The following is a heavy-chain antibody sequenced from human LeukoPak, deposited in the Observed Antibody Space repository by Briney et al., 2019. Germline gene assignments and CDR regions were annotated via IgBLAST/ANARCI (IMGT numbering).Heavy chain of an antibody. CDR2: ISGSGGST. Sequence: GGSLRLSCAASGFTFSSYAMSWVRQAPGKGLEWVSAISGSGGSTYYADSVKGRFTISRDNSKNTLYLQMNSLRAEDTAVYYCAKEGGRGSGSYYYNWFDPWGQGTQVTVSS. J-gene: IGHJ5*02. CDR1: GFTFSSYA. V-gene: IGHV3-23*01. CDR3: AKEGGRGSGSYYYNWFDP. D-gene: IGHD3-10*01.